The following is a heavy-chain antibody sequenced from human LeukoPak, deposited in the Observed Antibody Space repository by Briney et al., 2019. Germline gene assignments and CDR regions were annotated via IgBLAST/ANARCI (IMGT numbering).Heavy chain of an antibody. D-gene: IGHD6-13*01. J-gene: IGHJ4*02. V-gene: IGHV3-23*01. CDR3: AREGYSSSWYDNYFDY. CDR1: GFTFSSYA. Sequence: GGSLRLSCAASGFTFSSYAMSWVRQAPGKGLEWVSAISGSGGSTYYADSVKGRFTISRDNSKNTLYLQMNSLRAEDTAVYYCAREGYSSSWYDNYFDYWGQGTLVTVSS. CDR2: ISGSGGST.